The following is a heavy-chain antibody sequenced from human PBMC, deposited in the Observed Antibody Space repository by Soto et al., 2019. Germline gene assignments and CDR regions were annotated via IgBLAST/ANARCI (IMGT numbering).Heavy chain of an antibody. Sequence: QVQLVQSGAEVKKPGSSVKVSCKASGGTFSSYTISWVRQAPGQGLEWMGRIIPILGIANYAQKFQGRVTITADKSTSTAYMELSSLRSEDTAVHYCARGQDDSSGYYYEVHWGQGTLVTVSS. D-gene: IGHD3-22*01. V-gene: IGHV1-69*02. J-gene: IGHJ4*02. CDR2: IIPILGIA. CDR1: GGTFSSYT. CDR3: ARGQDDSSGYYYEVH.